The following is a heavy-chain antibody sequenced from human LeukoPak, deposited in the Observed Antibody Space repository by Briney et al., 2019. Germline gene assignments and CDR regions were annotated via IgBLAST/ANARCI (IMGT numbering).Heavy chain of an antibody. Sequence: AETVSLPCALYGRSLSGYYWSWISQPPGKGLEWIGEIIHRGSTNYNPSLKSRVTISVDTSKNQFSLKLSSVTAADTAVYYGAIIAATDAFDIGGQETMVTVSS. D-gene: IGHD6-13*01. CDR2: IIHRGST. V-gene: IGHV4-34*12. J-gene: IGHJ3*02. CDR1: GRSLSGYY. CDR3: AIIAATDAFDI.